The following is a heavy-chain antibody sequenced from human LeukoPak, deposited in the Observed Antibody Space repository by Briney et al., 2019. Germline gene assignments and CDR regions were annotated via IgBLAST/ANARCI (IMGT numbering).Heavy chain of an antibody. J-gene: IGHJ4*02. V-gene: IGHV3-23*01. Sequence: GGSLRLSCAASGNTFSSYAMSWVRQAPGKGLEWVSAISGSGGSTYYADSVKGRFTISRDNAKNSLFLQMNSLKTEDTAFYYCAKGARSSSGYTTDWGQGILVTVSS. D-gene: IGHD3-22*01. CDR2: ISGSGGST. CDR3: AKGARSSSGYTTD. CDR1: GNTFSSYA.